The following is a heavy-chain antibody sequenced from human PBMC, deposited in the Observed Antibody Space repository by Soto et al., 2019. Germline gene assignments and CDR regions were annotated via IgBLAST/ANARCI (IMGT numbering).Heavy chain of an antibody. J-gene: IGHJ4*02. CDR2: ITGRGDTT. V-gene: IGHV3-23*01. CDR1: GFDFRAYA. D-gene: IGHD6-13*01. CDR3: AKDLGAAGAFDS. Sequence: EVQLLESGGALVHLGGSLRLSCAASGFDFRAYAMGWVRQAPGRGLEWVASITGRGDTTDYSDFVKGRFTISRDNSKTTVYLQMNDLRADDTAMYYCAKDLGAAGAFDSWGQGTLVTVSS.